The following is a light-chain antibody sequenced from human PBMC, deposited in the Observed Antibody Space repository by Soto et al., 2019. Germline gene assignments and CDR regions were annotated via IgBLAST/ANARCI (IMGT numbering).Light chain of an antibody. V-gene: IGKV1-39*01. CDR1: ESISRH. CDR2: AAS. CDR3: QQSYSTLSIT. Sequence: DIQMTQSPSSRSASVGDRVTITCRASESISRHLNWYQQKPGKAPKLLIYAASSLQNGVPSRFSGGGSGTDFTLTISNLQPEDFATYYCQQSYSTLSITFGQGTRLEIK. J-gene: IGKJ5*01.